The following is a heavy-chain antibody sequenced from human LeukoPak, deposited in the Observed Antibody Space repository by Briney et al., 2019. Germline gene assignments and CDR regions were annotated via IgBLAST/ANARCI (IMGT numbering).Heavy chain of an antibody. CDR3: ARDPPHPAEYFQH. Sequence: GGSLRLSCAASGFTFSSYSMNLVRQAPGKGLEWVSYISSSSSTIYYADSVKGRFTISRDNAKNSLYLQMNSLRAEDTAVYYCARDPPHPAEYFQHWGQGTLVTVSS. V-gene: IGHV3-48*01. CDR1: GFTFSSYS. CDR2: ISSSSSTI. J-gene: IGHJ1*01.